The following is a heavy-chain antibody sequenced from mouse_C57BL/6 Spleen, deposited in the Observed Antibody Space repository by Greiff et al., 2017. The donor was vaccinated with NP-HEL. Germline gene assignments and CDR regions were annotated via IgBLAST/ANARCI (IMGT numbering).Heavy chain of an antibody. V-gene: IGHV2-3*01. J-gene: IGHJ3*01. CDR3: AKGDGYVLAY. CDR2: IWGDGST. CDR1: WFSLTSYG. D-gene: IGHD2-3*01. Sequence: VKVVESGPGLVAPSQSLSITCTVSWFSLTSYGVSWVRQPPGKGLEWLGVIWGDGSTNYHSALISRLSISKDNSKSQVFLKLNSLQTDDTATYYCAKGDGYVLAYWGQGTLVTVSA.